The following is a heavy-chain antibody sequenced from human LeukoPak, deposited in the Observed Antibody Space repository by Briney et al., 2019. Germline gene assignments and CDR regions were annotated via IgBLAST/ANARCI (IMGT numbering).Heavy chain of an antibody. Sequence: GGSLRLSCAASEFSVGSNYMTWVRQAPGKGLEWVAVISYDGSNKYYADSVKGRFTISRDNSKNTLYLQMNSLRAEDTAVYYCASGSSSRPTPFDYWGQGTLVTVSS. CDR1: EFSVGSNY. V-gene: IGHV3-30*03. CDR3: ASGSSSRPTPFDY. J-gene: IGHJ4*02. CDR2: ISYDGSNK. D-gene: IGHD6-13*01.